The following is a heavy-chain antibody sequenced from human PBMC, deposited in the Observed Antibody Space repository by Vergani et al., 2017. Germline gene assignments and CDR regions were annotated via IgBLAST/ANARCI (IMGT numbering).Heavy chain of an antibody. CDR1: GFSLSTSGMC. CDR3: ARIVGRSSSGYYHLDY. D-gene: IGHD3-22*01. J-gene: IGHJ4*02. V-gene: IGHV2-70*15. CDR2: IDWDDDK. Sequence: QVTLRESGPALVKPTQTLTLTCTFSGFSLSTSGMCVSWIRQPPGKALGWLARIDWDDDKYYSTSLKTRLTISKDTSKNQVVLTMTSMDPVDTATYYLARIVGRSSSGYYHLDYWGQGTLVTVSS.